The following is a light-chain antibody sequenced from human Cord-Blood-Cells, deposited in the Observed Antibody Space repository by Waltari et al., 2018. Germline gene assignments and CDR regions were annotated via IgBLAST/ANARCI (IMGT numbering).Light chain of an antibody. J-gene: IGLJ7*01. CDR3: AAWDDSLSAYAV. V-gene: IGLV1-47*01. Sequence: QSVLTQPPSASGTPGQRVTISCSGSSSNIGSNYVYWYQQLPGTAPKLHIYRTNQRPSGGPDWFSGSKSGTSASLAISGLRSEDEADDYCAAWDDSLSAYAVFGGGTQLTVL. CDR1: SSNIGSNY. CDR2: RTN.